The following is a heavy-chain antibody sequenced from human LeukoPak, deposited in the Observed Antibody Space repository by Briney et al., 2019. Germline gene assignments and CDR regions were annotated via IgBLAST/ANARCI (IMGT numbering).Heavy chain of an antibody. CDR3: AREYGDYAGWFDP. CDR2: ISSSGSSI. CDR1: GFTFSSYE. J-gene: IGHJ5*02. V-gene: IGHV3-48*03. D-gene: IGHD4-17*01. Sequence: GGSLRLSCAASGFTFSSYEMNWVRQAPGKGLEWVSYISSSGSSIYYADSVKGRFTISRDNAKNSLYLQMNSLRAEDTAVYYCAREYGDYAGWFDPWGQGTLVTVSS.